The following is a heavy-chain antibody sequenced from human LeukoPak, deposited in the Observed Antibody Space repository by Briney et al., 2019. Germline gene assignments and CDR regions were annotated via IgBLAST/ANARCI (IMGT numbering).Heavy chain of an antibody. Sequence: ASVKVSCKASGYTFSDYYVHWVRQAPGQGLERMGWINPRSGDTNYLEKFQGRVTVTRDTSISAAYLELNRLTSDDTAVYFCAREGGAYTTWWKAFDMWGQGTLVSVSS. CDR1: GYTFSDYY. V-gene: IGHV1-2*02. J-gene: IGHJ3*02. CDR3: AREGGAYTTWWKAFDM. D-gene: IGHD3-16*01. CDR2: INPRSGDT.